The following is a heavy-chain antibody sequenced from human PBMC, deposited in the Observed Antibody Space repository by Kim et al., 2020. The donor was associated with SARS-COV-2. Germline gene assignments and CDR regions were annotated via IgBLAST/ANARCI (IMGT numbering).Heavy chain of an antibody. V-gene: IGHV1-58*02. CDR2: IVVGTGKT. Sequence: SVKVSCKASGFTFRNSAIQWVRQARGQRLEWLGWIVVGTGKTDYAQKFQDRVTITRDTSTNTAYMELRSLTSDDSAVFYCAADQVGQWFFWGQGSLVTVSS. J-gene: IGHJ4*02. CDR3: AADQVGQWFF. CDR1: GFTFRNSA. D-gene: IGHD3-10*01.